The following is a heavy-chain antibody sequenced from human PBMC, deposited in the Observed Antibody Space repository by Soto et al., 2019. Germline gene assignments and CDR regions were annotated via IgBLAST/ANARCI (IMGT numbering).Heavy chain of an antibody. V-gene: IGHV1-69*13. CDR2: IIPIFGTA. Sequence: SVKVSCKASGGTFSSYAISWVRQAPVQGLEWMGWIIPIFGTANYAQKFQGRVTITADESTSTAYMELSSLRSEDTAVYYCARDLLGYCSSTSCSSDYWGQGTLVTVSS. CDR3: ARDLLGYCSSTSCSSDY. D-gene: IGHD2-2*01. J-gene: IGHJ4*02. CDR1: GGTFSSYA.